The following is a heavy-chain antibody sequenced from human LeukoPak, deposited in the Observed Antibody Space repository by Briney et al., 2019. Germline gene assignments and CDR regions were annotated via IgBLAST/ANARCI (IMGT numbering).Heavy chain of an antibody. CDR2: INHSGST. J-gene: IGHJ4*02. CDR1: GGSISSSSYY. Sequence: SETLSLTCTVSGGSISSSSYYWGWIRQPPGKGLEWIGEINHSGSTNYNPSLKSRVTISVDTSKNQFSLKLSSVTAADTAVYYCASRLRRYCSSTSCSAYYFDYWGQGTLVTVSS. CDR3: ASRLRRYCSSTSCSAYYFDY. V-gene: IGHV4-39*07. D-gene: IGHD2-2*01.